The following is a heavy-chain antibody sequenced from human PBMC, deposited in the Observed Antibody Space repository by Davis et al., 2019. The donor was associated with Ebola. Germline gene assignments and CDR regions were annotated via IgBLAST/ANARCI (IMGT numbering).Heavy chain of an antibody. J-gene: IGHJ4*02. CDR3: ARAPFIVGATYPIDY. Sequence: AASVKVSCKASGYSFTSYGLSWVRQAPGQGLEWMGWTSAYNGNTNYAQKLQGRVTMTTDTSTSTAYMELRSLRSDDTAVYYCARAPFIVGATYPIDYWGQGTLVTVSS. CDR2: TSAYNGNT. D-gene: IGHD1-26*01. CDR1: GYSFTSYG. V-gene: IGHV1-18*01.